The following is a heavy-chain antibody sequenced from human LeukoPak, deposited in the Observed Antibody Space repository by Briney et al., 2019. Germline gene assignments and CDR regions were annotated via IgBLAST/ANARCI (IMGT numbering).Heavy chain of an antibody. CDR3: ARFNYYRSSDYLSWFDP. J-gene: IGHJ5*02. D-gene: IGHD3-22*01. Sequence: SETLSLTCTVSGGSISSYYWSWIRQPPGKGLEWIGYIYCSGSTNYNPSLKSRVAISVDTSKNQFSLKLSSVTAADTAVYYCARFNYYRSSDYLSWFDPWGQGTLVTVSS. CDR2: IYCSGST. CDR1: GGSISSYY. V-gene: IGHV4-59*08.